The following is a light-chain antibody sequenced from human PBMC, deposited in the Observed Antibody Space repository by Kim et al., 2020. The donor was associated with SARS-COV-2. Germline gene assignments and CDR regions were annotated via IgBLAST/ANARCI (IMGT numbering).Light chain of an antibody. CDR1: SLRSYY. CDR2: GKN. J-gene: IGLJ2*01. V-gene: IGLV3-19*01. Sequence: VALRQTVSITSQGDSLRSYYATWYQQKPGQAPILVIYGKNNRPSGIPDRFSGSSSGNTASLTITGTQAGDEADYYCNSRDSNDNVVFGGGTQLTVL. CDR3: NSRDSNDNVV.